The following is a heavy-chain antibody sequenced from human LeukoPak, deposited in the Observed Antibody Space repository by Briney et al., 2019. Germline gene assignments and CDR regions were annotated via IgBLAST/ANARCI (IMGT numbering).Heavy chain of an antibody. CDR2: IYPGDSDT. V-gene: IGHV5-51*01. CDR3: ARRYYYDSSGYSYFDY. Sequence: GESLKISCKGSGYSFTSYWIGWVRQMPGKGLEGMGIIYPGDSDTRYSPSFQGQVTISADKSISTDYLQWSSLKASDTAMYYCARRYYYDSSGYSYFDYWGQGTLVTVSS. D-gene: IGHD3-22*01. CDR1: GYSFTSYW. J-gene: IGHJ4*02.